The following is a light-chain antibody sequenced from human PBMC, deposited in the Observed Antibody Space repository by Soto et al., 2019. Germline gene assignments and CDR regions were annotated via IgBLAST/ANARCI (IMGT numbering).Light chain of an antibody. J-gene: IGKJ2*01. V-gene: IGKV1-39*01. Sequence: DIQMTQSPSSLSASVGDRVTITCRASQSIISYLNWYQQKPGKAPSLLIYSTSTLQSGVPSRFSGRGSGTDFTLTISSLQPEDFATYYCQQSYSTLMYTFGQGTKLEIK. CDR3: QQSYSTLMYT. CDR1: QSIISY. CDR2: STS.